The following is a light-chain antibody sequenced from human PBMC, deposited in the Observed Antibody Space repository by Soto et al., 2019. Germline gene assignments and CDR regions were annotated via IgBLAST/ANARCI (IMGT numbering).Light chain of an antibody. Sequence: QSVLTQPPSASGTPGQTVTISCSGSSSNIGSNTVSWYQQLPGTAPKLLIYSNDQRPSGVPDRFSGSKSGTSASLAISGLQSEDETDYYCAAWDDSLHVVFGGGTKLTVL. J-gene: IGLJ3*02. CDR1: SSNIGSNT. CDR2: SND. V-gene: IGLV1-44*01. CDR3: AAWDDSLHVV.